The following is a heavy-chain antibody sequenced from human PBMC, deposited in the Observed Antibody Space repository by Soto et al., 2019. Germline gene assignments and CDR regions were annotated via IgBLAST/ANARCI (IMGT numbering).Heavy chain of an antibody. J-gene: IGHJ4*02. V-gene: IGHV4-31*03. D-gene: IGHD6-6*01. CDR1: GGSISSGGYY. Sequence: PSETLSLTCTVSGGSISSGGYYWSWIRQHPGKGLEWIGYIYYSGSTYYNPSLKSRVTISVDTSKNQFSLKLSSVTAADTAVYYGARDRPQGEQLSTVWGQGTLVTAPQ. CDR3: ARDRPQGEQLSTV. CDR2: IYYSGST.